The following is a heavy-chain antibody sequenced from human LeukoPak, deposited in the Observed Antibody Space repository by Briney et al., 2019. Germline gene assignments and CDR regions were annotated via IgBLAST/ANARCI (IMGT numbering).Heavy chain of an antibody. V-gene: IGHV1-2*04. D-gene: IGHD2-8*01. Sequence: ASVKVSCKASGYTFTGYCMHWVRQAPGQGLEWMGWINPNSGGTNYAQKFRGWVTMTRDTSISTAYMELSRLRSDDTAVYYCARVGETGYCTNGVCRSGYFDYWGQGTLVTVSS. J-gene: IGHJ4*02. CDR1: GYTFTGYC. CDR3: ARVGETGYCTNGVCRSGYFDY. CDR2: INPNSGGT.